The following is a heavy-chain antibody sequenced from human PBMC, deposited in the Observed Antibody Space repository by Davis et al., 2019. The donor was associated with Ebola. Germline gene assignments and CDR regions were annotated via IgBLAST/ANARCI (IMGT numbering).Heavy chain of an antibody. J-gene: IGHJ4*02. Sequence: ASVKVSCKASAYTFKNYAISWVRPAPGQGLDWMGWISAYNGNTNYAQHVQGRVTMTTDTSTSTAYMEVGILRSDDTAVYYCARAQFPTTSDHWGQGTLVTVSS. CDR1: AYTFKNYA. CDR3: ARAQFPTTSDH. D-gene: IGHD1-1*01. CDR2: ISAYNGNT. V-gene: IGHV1-18*01.